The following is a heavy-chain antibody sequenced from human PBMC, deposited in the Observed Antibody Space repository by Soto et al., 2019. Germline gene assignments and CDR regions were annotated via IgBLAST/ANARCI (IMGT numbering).Heavy chain of an antibody. CDR1: GFTFSNYA. CDR3: AKEATRIAIHLDY. V-gene: IGHV3-23*01. J-gene: IGHJ4*02. CDR2: ISGSGGST. D-gene: IGHD2-21*01. Sequence: EVQLLESGGGLVQPGGSLRLSCAASGFTFSNYAMSWVRQAPGKGLEWVSSISGSGGSTYYADSVKGRFTVSRDNSKNTVYLEMNSLRIEDTAVYYCAKEATRIAIHLDYWGQGTLVTVSS.